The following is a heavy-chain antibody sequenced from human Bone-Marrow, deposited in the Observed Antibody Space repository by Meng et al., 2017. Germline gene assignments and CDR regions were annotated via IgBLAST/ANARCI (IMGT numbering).Heavy chain of an antibody. D-gene: IGHD6-13*01. V-gene: IGHV3-21*01. J-gene: IGHJ4*02. CDR3: AKDTGIAAAVDY. CDR1: GFTFSSYS. Sequence: GESLKISCAATGFTFSSYSMNWVRQAPGKGLEWVSSISSSSSYIYYADSVKGRFTISRDNAKNSLYLQMNSLRDEDTAVYYCAKDTGIAAAVDYWGQGTLVTVSS. CDR2: ISSSSSYI.